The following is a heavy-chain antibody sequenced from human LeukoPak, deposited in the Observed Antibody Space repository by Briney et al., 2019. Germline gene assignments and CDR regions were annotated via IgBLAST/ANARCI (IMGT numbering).Heavy chain of an antibody. CDR1: GFTFSSNG. CDR2: IAYDGSNR. Sequence: GGCLRLSCVASGFTFSSNGMNWVRQAPGKGLEWVAVIAYDGSNRYYADSVKGRFTVSRDNSKNTLYLQMNSLRPEDTAVYYCARDAFWPVGFDPWGQGTLVSVSS. V-gene: IGHV3-30*03. J-gene: IGHJ5*02. D-gene: IGHD3-3*02. CDR3: ARDAFWPVGFDP.